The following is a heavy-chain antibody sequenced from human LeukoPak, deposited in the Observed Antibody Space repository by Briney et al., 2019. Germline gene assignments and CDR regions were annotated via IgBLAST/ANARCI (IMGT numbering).Heavy chain of an antibody. Sequence: KPSETLSLTCTVSGGSIRSNYWSWIRQTPGKGLEWIAYINYSGNTNNNPSLKSRVTISIDTSKSQFSLKLSSVTAAYTAIYYCARHGQDTGNFYAHFDYWGQGTLVTVSS. CDR2: INYSGNT. CDR1: GGSIRSNY. D-gene: IGHD1-26*01. CDR3: ARHGQDTGNFYAHFDY. V-gene: IGHV4-59*08. J-gene: IGHJ4*02.